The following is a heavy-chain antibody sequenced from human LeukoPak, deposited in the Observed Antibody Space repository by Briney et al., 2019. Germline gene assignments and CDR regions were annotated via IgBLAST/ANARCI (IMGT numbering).Heavy chain of an antibody. V-gene: IGHV1-69*04. CDR3: ARAGGRRDGYNFDY. D-gene: IGHD5-24*01. CDR2: IIPILGIA. J-gene: IGHJ4*02. CDR1: GGTFSSYA. Sequence: SVKVSCKASGGTFSSYAISWVRQAPGQGPEWMGRIIPILGIANYAQKFQGRVTITADKSTSTAYMELSSLRSEDTAVYYCARAGGRRDGYNFDYWGQGTLVTVSS.